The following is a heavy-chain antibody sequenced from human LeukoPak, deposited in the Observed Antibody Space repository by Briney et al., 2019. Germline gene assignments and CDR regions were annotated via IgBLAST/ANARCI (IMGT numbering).Heavy chain of an antibody. Sequence: GASVKVSCKASGYTFTSYDINWVRQATGQGLEWMGWMNPNSGNTGYAQKFQGRVTITRNTSISTAYMELSSLRSDDTAVYYCARDRNRYAPREDAFDIWGQGTMVTVSS. CDR3: ARDRNRYAPREDAFDI. CDR2: MNPNSGNT. V-gene: IGHV1-8*03. D-gene: IGHD2-2*01. J-gene: IGHJ3*02. CDR1: GYTFTSYD.